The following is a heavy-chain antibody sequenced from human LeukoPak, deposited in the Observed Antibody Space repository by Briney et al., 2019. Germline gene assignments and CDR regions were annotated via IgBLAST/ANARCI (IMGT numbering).Heavy chain of an antibody. CDR3: ARGVARSSKFHFSYYFDY. CDR1: GGSISTSDYY. V-gene: IGHV4-39*07. J-gene: IGHJ4*02. CDR2: IYYSGST. D-gene: IGHD6-6*01. Sequence: ASETLSLTCTVSGGSISTSDYYWGWIRQPPGKGLEWIGSIYYSGSTYYNPSLKSRVTISVGTSKNQFSLKLSSVTAADTAVYYCARGVARSSKFHFSYYFDYWGQGTLVTVSS.